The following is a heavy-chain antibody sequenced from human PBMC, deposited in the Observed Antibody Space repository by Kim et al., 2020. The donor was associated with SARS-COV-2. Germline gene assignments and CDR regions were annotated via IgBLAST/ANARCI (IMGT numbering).Heavy chain of an antibody. Sequence: GGSLRLSCAASGFTFSSYAMSWVRQAPGKGLEWVSAISGSGGSTYYADSVKGRFTISRDNSKNTLYLQMNSLRAEDTAVYYCASCERWGLLRERDYWGQGTLVTVSS. CDR3: ASCERWGLLRERDY. CDR1: GFTFSSYA. J-gene: IGHJ4*02. V-gene: IGHV3-23*01. D-gene: IGHD1-26*01. CDR2: ISGSGGST.